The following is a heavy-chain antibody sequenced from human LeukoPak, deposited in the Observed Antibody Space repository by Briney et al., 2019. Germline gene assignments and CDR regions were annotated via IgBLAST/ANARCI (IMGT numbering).Heavy chain of an antibody. J-gene: IGHJ4*02. V-gene: IGHV4-39*01. CDR3: AKAYSSSSPSY. CDR1: GGSISSSSYY. D-gene: IGHD6-6*01. Sequence: SETLSLTCTVSGGSISSSSYYWGWIRQPPGKGLEWIGSIYYSGSTYYNPSLKSRVTISVDTSKNQFSLKLSSVTAADTAVYYCAKAYSSSSPSYWGQGTLVTVSS. CDR2: IYYSGST.